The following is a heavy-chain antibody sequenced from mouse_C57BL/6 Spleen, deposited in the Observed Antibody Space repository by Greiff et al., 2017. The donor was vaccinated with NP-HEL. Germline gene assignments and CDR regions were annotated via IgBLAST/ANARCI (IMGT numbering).Heavy chain of an antibody. D-gene: IGHD1-1*01. V-gene: IGHV5-12*01. CDR2: ISNGGGST. CDR3: ARHPPSTDWYFDV. CDR1: GFTFSDYY. Sequence: EVMLVESGGGLVQPGGSLKLSCAASGFTFSDYYMYWVRQTPEKRLEWVAYISNGGGSTYYPDTVKGRFTISRDNAKNTLYLQMSRLKSKDTAMYYCARHPPSTDWYFDVWGTGTTVTVSS. J-gene: IGHJ1*03.